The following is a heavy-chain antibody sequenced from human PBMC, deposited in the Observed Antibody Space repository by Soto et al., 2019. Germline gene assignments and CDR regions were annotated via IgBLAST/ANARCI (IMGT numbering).Heavy chain of an antibody. D-gene: IGHD5-12*01. CDR3: ARVGEYSGCDYSSFDY. Sequence: ASVKVSCKASGYTFTSYDINWVRQATGQGLEWMGWMNPNSGNTGYAQKFQGRVTMTRNTSISTAYMELSSLRSEDTAVYYCARVGEYSGCDYSSFDYWGQGTLVTVSS. V-gene: IGHV1-8*01. J-gene: IGHJ4*02. CDR1: GYTFTSYD. CDR2: MNPNSGNT.